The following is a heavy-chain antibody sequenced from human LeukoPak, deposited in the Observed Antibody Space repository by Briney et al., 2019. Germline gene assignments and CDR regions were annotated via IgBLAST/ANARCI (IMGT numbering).Heavy chain of an antibody. J-gene: IGHJ4*02. V-gene: IGHV3-21*01. CDR2: ISSSSSYI. Sequence: GGSLRLPCAASGFTFSSYSMNWVRQAPGKGLEWVSSISSSSSYIYYADSVKGRFTISRDNAKNSPYLQMNSLRAEDTAVYYCARDSRAELGMALAYWGQGTLVTVSS. CDR3: ARDSRAELGMALAY. D-gene: IGHD7-27*01. CDR1: GFTFSSYS.